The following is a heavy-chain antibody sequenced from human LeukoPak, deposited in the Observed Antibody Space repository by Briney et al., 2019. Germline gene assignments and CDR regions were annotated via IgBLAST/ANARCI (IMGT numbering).Heavy chain of an antibody. CDR1: GFTFSSYS. V-gene: IGHV3-21*01. J-gene: IGHJ6*02. Sequence: GGSLRLSCAASGFTFSSYSMNWVRQAPGKGLEWVSSISSSSSYIYYADSVKGRFTISRDNAKNSLYLQMNSLRAEDTAVYYCARDRWWWVQLETGDYYYGMDVWGQGTTVTVSS. CDR2: ISSSSSYI. CDR3: ARDRWWWVQLETGDYYYGMDV. D-gene: IGHD5-18*01.